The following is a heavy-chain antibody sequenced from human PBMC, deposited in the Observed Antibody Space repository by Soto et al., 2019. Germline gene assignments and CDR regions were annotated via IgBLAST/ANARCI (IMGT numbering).Heavy chain of an antibody. Sequence: EVQLVESGGGLVQPGGSLKLSCAASGFTFSGSAMHWVRQASGKGLEWVGRIRSKANSYATAYAASVKGRFTISRDDSKNTAYLQMNSLQTEDTAVYYCTRRGKYYDFGSGYYTGFDYWGQGTLVTVSS. CDR1: GFTFSGSA. J-gene: IGHJ4*02. CDR3: TRRGKYYDFGSGYYTGFDY. D-gene: IGHD3-3*01. V-gene: IGHV3-73*02. CDR2: IRSKANSYAT.